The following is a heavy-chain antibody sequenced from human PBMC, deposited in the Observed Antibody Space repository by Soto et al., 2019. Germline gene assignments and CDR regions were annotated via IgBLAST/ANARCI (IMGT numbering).Heavy chain of an antibody. V-gene: IGHV3-33*01. J-gene: IGHJ6*02. D-gene: IGHD2-21*01. CDR2: IWYDGSNK. CDR3: AREGGVKGVFYYYYGMDV. CDR1: GFTFCSYG. Sequence: GGSLRLSCAASGFTFCSYGMHWVRQAPGKGLEWVAVIWYDGSNKYYADSVKGRFTISRDNSKNTLYLQMNSLRAEDTAVYYCAREGGVKGVFYYYYGMDVWGQGTTVTVSS.